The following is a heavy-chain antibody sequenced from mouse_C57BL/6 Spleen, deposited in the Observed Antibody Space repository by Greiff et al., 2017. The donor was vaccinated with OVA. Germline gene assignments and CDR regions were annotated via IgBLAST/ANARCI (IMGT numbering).Heavy chain of an antibody. CDR2: IDPSDSYT. Sequence: QVQLQQPGAELVRPGTSVKLSCKASGYTFTSYWMHWVKQRPGQGLEWIGVIDPSDSYTNYNQKFKGKATLTVDTSSSTAYMQLSSLTSEDSAVYYCARSHWDVYWYFDVWGTGTTVTVSS. CDR3: ARSHWDVYWYFDV. D-gene: IGHD4-1*01. V-gene: IGHV1-59*01. J-gene: IGHJ1*03. CDR1: GYTFTSYW.